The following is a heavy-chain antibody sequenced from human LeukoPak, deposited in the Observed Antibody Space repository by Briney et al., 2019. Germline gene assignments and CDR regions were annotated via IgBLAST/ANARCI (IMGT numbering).Heavy chain of an antibody. CDR2: IYYSGST. D-gene: IGHD3-22*01. CDR3: ASRSFYDSSGYYSP. J-gene: IGHJ4*03. Sequence: SETLSLTCTASGGSISSYYWSWIRQPPGKRLEWIGYIYYSGSTNYNPSLKSRVTISVDTSKNQSSLKLSSVTAADTAVYYCASRSFYDSSGYYSPWGQGTMVTVSS. V-gene: IGHV4-59*01. CDR1: GGSISSYY.